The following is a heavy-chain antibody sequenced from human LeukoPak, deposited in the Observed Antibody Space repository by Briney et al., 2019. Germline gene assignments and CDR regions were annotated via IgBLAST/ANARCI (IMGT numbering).Heavy chain of an antibody. J-gene: IGHJ4*02. Sequence: GASVKVSCKTSGYTFTGYYIHWVRQAPGQGLEWMGWINPNSGGTNYAQKLQGRVTMTRDTSVSTAYMELSRLRSDDTAVYYCARDWGDYYDSSGHADYWGQGTLVTVSS. CDR3: ARDWGDYYDSSGHADY. CDR1: GYTFTGYY. CDR2: INPNSGGT. D-gene: IGHD3-22*01. V-gene: IGHV1-2*02.